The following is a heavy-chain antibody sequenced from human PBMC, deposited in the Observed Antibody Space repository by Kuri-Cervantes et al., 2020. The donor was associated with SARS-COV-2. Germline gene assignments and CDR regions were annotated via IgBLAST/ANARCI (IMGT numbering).Heavy chain of an antibody. CDR2: ISSSSSYI. Sequence: GESLKISCAASGFTFSSYSMNWVRQAPGKGLEWVSSISSSSSYIYYADSVKGRFTISRDNAKNSLYLQMNSLRAEDTAVYYCASQGRGYSSSGSSCFFDYWGQGTLVTVSS. CDR1: GFTFSSYS. D-gene: IGHD6-13*01. J-gene: IGHJ4*02. CDR3: ASQGRGYSSSGSSCFFDY. V-gene: IGHV3-21*01.